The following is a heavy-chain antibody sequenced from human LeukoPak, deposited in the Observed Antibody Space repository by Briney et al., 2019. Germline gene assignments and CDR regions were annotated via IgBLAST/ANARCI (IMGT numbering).Heavy chain of an antibody. J-gene: IGHJ4*02. CDR1: GFTFSSYA. CDR3: AKSTTSSSWYAVHFDY. D-gene: IGHD6-13*01. V-gene: IGHV3-23*01. CDR2: ISGSGGST. Sequence: PGGSLRLSCAASGFTFSSYAMHWVRQAPGKGLEWVSAISGSGGSTYYADSVKGRFTISRDNSKNTLYLQMNSLRAEDTAVYYCAKSTTSSSWYAVHFDYWGQGTLVTVSS.